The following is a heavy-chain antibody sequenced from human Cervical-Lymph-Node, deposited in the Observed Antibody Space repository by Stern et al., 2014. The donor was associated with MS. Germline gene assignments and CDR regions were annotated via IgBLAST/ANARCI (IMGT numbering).Heavy chain of an antibody. CDR3: ASSLVASGH. CDR2: IIPFLNTA. J-gene: IGHJ4*02. D-gene: IGHD2-8*02. V-gene: IGHV1-69*14. Sequence: VQLVQSGAEVKKPGSSVKVSCKASGGTFSTHPITWVRQATGQGIEWMGGIIPFLNTANYAQKFQGRITITADKSTGTTYMEISRLRSDDTAVYYCASSLVASGHWGQGTLVIVS. CDR1: GGTFSTHP.